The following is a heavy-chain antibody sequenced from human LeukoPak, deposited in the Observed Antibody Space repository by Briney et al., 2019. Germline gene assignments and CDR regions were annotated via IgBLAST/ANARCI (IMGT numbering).Heavy chain of an antibody. CDR2: INSDGSST. CDR3: ARDWAAGHGYY. D-gene: IGHD6-13*01. J-gene: IGHJ4*02. V-gene: IGHV3-74*01. Sequence: GGSLRLSCAASGFTFSSYWMHWVRQAPGKGLVWVSRINSDGSSTSYADSVKGRSTISRDNAKNTLYLQMNSLRAEDTAVYYCARDWAAGHGYYWGQGTLVTVSS. CDR1: GFTFSSYW.